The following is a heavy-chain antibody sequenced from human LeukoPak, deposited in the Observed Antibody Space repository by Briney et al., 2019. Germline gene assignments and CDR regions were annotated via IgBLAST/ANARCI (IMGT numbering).Heavy chain of an antibody. V-gene: IGHV3-74*01. D-gene: IGHD5-18*01. CDR2: INSDGSST. CDR3: ARAIASYGDSAY. J-gene: IGHJ4*02. Sequence: GGSLRLSCAASGFTFSSYWMHWVRQAPGKGLVWVSRINSDGSSTSYADSVKGRFTISRDNAKNSLYLQMNSLRAEDTAVYYCARAIASYGDSAYWGQGTLVTVSS. CDR1: GFTFSSYW.